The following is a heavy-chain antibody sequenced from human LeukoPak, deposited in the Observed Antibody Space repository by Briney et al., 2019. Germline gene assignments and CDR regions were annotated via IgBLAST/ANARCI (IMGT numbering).Heavy chain of an antibody. V-gene: IGHV1-8*01. Sequence: ASVKVSCKASGYTFTSYDINWVRQATGQGLEWMGWMNPNSGNTGYAQKFQGRVTMTRNNSISTAYMELSSLRSEDTAVYYCARDPYCSGGSCYSGFDYWGQGTLVTVSS. J-gene: IGHJ4*02. CDR3: ARDPYCSGGSCYSGFDY. CDR1: GYTFTSYD. CDR2: MNPNSGNT. D-gene: IGHD2-15*01.